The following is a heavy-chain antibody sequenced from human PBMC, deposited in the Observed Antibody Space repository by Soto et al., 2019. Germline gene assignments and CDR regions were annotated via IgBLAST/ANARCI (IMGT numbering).Heavy chain of an antibody. V-gene: IGHV4-61*01. D-gene: IGHD6-19*01. Sequence: LSLTFTVSGGSVISGSYYWSWIRQPPGKGLEWIGYIYYSGSTNYNPSLKSRVTISVDTSKNQFSLKLSSVTAADTAVYYCARAPYSSGWYRGAFDIWGQGTMVTVSS. CDR3: ARAPYSSGWYRGAFDI. J-gene: IGHJ3*02. CDR2: IYYSGST. CDR1: GGSVISGSYY.